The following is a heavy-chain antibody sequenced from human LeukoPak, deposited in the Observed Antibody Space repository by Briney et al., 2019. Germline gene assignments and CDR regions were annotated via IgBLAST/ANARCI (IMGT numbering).Heavy chain of an antibody. CDR2: IYWDDDK. D-gene: IGHD4-17*01. Sequence: SGPTLGKPTQTLTLTCTFSGFSRSTRGVGVGWIRQPPGEALVCLALIYWDDDKRYSPSLKSRLNITKDTPKIQVVLTMTNIDPVDIATYYCAPLSDGDYVAWGQGTLVTVSS. J-gene: IGHJ4*02. V-gene: IGHV2-5*02. CDR3: APLSDGDYVA. CDR1: GFSRSTRGVG.